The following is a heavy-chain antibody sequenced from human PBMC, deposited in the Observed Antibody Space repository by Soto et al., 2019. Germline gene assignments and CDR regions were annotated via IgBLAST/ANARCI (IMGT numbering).Heavy chain of an antibody. V-gene: IGHV3-30*03. Sequence: GPLGLTCTASGFTFSSYGMHWVRQAPGKGLDWVAVISYDGSNKYYADSVKGRFTISRDNSKNTLYLQMNSLRAEDTAVYYCATDMARPRYSSSGPSDPPDYWGQGTLVTVSS. J-gene: IGHJ4*02. CDR2: ISYDGSNK. D-gene: IGHD6-13*01. CDR3: ATDMARPRYSSSGPSDPPDY. CDR1: GFTFSSYG.